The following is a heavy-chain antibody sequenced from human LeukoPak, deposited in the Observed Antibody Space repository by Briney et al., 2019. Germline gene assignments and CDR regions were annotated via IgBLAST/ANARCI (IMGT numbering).Heavy chain of an antibody. CDR2: ISSSGSYI. J-gene: IGHJ4*02. Sequence: GGSLRLSCAASGFTFSSYSVNWVRQAPGKGLAWVSSISSSGSYIYYADSVKGRFTFSRDNAKNSLYLQMNGLRAEDTAVYYCARDLSNSGYFDYWGQGTLVTVSS. CDR3: ARDLSNSGYFDY. CDR1: GFTFSSYS. V-gene: IGHV3-21*01. D-gene: IGHD1-1*01.